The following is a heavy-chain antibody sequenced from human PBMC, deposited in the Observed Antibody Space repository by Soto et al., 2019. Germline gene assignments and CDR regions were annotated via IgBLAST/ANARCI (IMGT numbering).Heavy chain of an antibody. CDR2: IIPILGIA. D-gene: IGHD3-22*01. CDR1: GGTFSSYT. J-gene: IGHJ4*02. V-gene: IGHV1-69*02. CDR3: ARGASENYYDGSGYYADY. Sequence: QVQLVQSGAEVKKPGSSVKVSCKASGGTFSSYTISWVRQAPGQGLEWMGRIIPILGIANYAQKFQGRVTITADKSTSTAYMELSSLRSEDTAVYSCARGASENYYDGSGYYADYWGQGTLVTVSS.